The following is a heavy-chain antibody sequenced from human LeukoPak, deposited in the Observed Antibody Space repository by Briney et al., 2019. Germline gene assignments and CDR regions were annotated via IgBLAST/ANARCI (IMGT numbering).Heavy chain of an antibody. Sequence: GGSLRLSCAASGFTLSSYWMTWVRQAPGKGLEWVANIKQDGSVKYYVDSVKGRFTISRDNAENSLYLQMNSLRVEDTAVYYCARDLDIEVVAAASWYDAFDIWGQGTMVTVSS. CDR1: GFTLSSYW. J-gene: IGHJ3*02. D-gene: IGHD2-2*01. CDR3: ARDLDIEVVAAASWYDAFDI. V-gene: IGHV3-7*01. CDR2: IKQDGSVK.